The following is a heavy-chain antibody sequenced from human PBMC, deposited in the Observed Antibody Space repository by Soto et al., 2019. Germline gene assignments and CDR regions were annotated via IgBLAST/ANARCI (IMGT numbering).Heavy chain of an antibody. V-gene: IGHV4-31*11. CDR1: VDSISSGGYY. CDR2: INQSGST. J-gene: IGHJ6*02. D-gene: IGHD1-1*01. CDR3: ARGGVQSDYYYYGMDV. Sequence: SETLSLTCAVSVDSISSGGYYWSWIRQRPGKGLEWIGYINQSGSTNYNPSLKSRVTISVDTSKNQFSLKLSSVTAADTAVYCCARGGVQSDYYYYGMDVWGQGTTVTVSS.